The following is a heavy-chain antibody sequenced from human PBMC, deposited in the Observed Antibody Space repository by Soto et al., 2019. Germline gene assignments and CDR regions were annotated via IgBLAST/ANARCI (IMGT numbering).Heavy chain of an antibody. J-gene: IGHJ4*02. CDR1: GGAVNSAY. Sequence: QVQLQEMGPGLVNPSQTLTITCSVSGGAVNSAYWSWIRQLPGKGLEWMGNIYHTGRTFYNPSVKSRVAISIDTSKPLFTLKMRSVTAADTAVYCCARTDAYNSSFFDSWGQGTVVTVSS. CDR2: IYHTGRT. D-gene: IGHD6-6*01. V-gene: IGHV4-31*03. CDR3: ARTDAYNSSFFDS.